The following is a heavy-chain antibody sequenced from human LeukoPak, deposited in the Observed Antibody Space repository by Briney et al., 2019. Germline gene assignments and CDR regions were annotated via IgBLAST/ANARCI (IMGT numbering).Heavy chain of an antibody. Sequence: ETLSLTCTVSGGSISSSGYYWGWIRQPPGKGLEWVSVIYSGGSTYYADSVKGRFTISRDNSKNTLYLQMNSLRAEDTAVYYCARAHSSGWYSPPYYFDYWGQGTLVTVSS. CDR1: GGSISSSGYY. CDR2: IYSGGST. D-gene: IGHD6-19*01. V-gene: IGHV3-66*01. CDR3: ARAHSSGWYSPPYYFDY. J-gene: IGHJ4*02.